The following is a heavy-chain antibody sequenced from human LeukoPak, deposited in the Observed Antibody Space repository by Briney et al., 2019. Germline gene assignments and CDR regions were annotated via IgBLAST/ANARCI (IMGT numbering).Heavy chain of an antibody. CDR1: EFTFTSSA. CDR3: AREAAQYYDFWSGYYDPPKYYGMDV. V-gene: IGHV1-58*01. CDR2: IVVGSGNT. J-gene: IGHJ6*02. Sequence: SVKVSFTASEFTFTSSAVQWVRQARGQRLEWIGWIVVGSGNTNYAQKFQERVTITRDMSTSTAYMELSSLRSEDTAVYYCAREAAQYYDFWSGYYDPPKYYGMDVWGQGTTVTVSS. D-gene: IGHD3-3*01.